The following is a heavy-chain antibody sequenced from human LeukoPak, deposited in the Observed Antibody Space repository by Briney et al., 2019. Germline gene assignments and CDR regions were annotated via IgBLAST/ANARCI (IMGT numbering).Heavy chain of an antibody. CDR3: ARGGGLRGYSYGPFDY. J-gene: IGHJ4*02. Sequence: ASVKVSCKASGYTFTGYYMHWVRQAPGQGLEWMGWINPNSGGTSYAQKFQGWVTMTRDTSISTAYMELSRLRSDDTAVYYCARGGGLRGYSYGPFDYWGQGTLVTVSS. CDR2: INPNSGGT. CDR1: GYTFTGYY. D-gene: IGHD5-18*01. V-gene: IGHV1-2*04.